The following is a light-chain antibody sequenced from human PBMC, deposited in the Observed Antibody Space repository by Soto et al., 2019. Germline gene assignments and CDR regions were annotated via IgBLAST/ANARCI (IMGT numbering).Light chain of an antibody. J-gene: IGKJ1*01. CDR2: GAS. V-gene: IGKV3-20*01. Sequence: EIVLTQSPGTLSLSPGERATLSYRASQSVSSTYLAWYQQKPGQAPRVLIYGASSRATGIPDRFSGSGSGTDFTLTISRLEPEDFAVYYCQQCDTSPWAFGQGTKVDIK. CDR3: QQCDTSPWA. CDR1: QSVSSTY.